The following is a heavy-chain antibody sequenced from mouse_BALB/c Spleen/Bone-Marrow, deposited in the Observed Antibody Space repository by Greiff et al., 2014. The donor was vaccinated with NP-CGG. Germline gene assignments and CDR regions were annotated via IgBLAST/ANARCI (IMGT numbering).Heavy chain of an antibody. CDR3: ARDGNFAMDY. CDR1: GFTFSDYY. V-gene: IGHV5-4*02. J-gene: IGHJ4*01. CDR2: INDGGSYT. Sequence: EVQVVESGGGLVKPGGSLKLSCAVSGFTFSDYYMYWVRQNPEKGLEWVATINDGGSYTYYPDSVKGRFTISRDNAKNNLYLQMSSLKSEDTAMYYCARDGNFAMDYWGQGTSVTVSS. D-gene: IGHD2-1*01.